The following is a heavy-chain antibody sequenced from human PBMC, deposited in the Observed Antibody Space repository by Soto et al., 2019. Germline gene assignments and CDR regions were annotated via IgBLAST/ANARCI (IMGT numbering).Heavy chain of an antibody. V-gene: IGHV2-5*02. CDR3: AQTMAPRIFDY. D-gene: IGHD1-1*01. CDR2: IYWDDDK. J-gene: IGHJ4*02. CDR1: GFSLITSGVG. Sequence: QITLKEAGPTLVKPTQTLTLTCTFSGFSLITSGVGVGWIRQPPGKALEWLALIYWDDDKGYSTSLKSRLTITKDTSKNQVVLTMTNMDPADTATYCWAQTMAPRIFDYWGQGTLVTVSS.